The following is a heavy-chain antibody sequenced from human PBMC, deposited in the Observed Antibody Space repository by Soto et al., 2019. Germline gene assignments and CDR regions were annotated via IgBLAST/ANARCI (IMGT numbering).Heavy chain of an antibody. J-gene: IGHJ4*02. CDR1: GFTFSSYA. Sequence: ESVGGVVQPGKSLRLSCAASGFTFSSYAMHWARQAPGTGLEWVTVISIRGGDEYYAESVRGRFTISRDDSKNTLYLQMDSLRVEDTAVYYCARGTIVARQHLDYWGQGTLVTVSS. V-gene: IGHV3-30*03. CDR2: ISIRGGDE. D-gene: IGHD6-6*01. CDR3: ARGTIVARQHLDY.